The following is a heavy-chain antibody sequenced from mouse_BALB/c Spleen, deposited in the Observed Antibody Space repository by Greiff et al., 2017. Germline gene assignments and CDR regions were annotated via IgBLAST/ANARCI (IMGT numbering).Heavy chain of an antibody. CDR3: AREGIYRYDGAWFAY. CDR1: GFTFSSYA. D-gene: IGHD2-14*01. CDR2: ISSGGSYT. Sequence: DVKLVESGGGLVKPGGSLKLSCAASGFTFSSYAMSWVRQSPEKRLEWVAEISSGGSYTYYPDTVTGRFTISRDNAKNTLYLEMSSLRSEDTAMYYCAREGIYRYDGAWFAYWGQGTLVTVSA. V-gene: IGHV5-9-4*01. J-gene: IGHJ3*01.